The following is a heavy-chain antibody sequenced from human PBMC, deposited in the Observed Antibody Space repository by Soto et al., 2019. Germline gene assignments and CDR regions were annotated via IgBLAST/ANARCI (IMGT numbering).Heavy chain of an antibody. V-gene: IGHV3-23*01. CDR2: ISGSGGST. J-gene: IGHJ4*02. D-gene: IGHD2-2*02. Sequence: PGGSLRLSCAASGFTFSSYAMSWVRQAPGKGLEWVSAISGSGGSTYYADSVKGRFTISRDNSKNTLYLQMNSLRAEDTAVYYCAKDAIVVVPAAINFFDYWGQGTLVTVSS. CDR3: AKDAIVVVPAAINFFDY. CDR1: GFTFSSYA.